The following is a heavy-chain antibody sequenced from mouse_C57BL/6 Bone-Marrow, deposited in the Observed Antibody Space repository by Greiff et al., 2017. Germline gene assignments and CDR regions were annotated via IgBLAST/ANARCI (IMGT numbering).Heavy chain of an antibody. D-gene: IGHD3-3*01. CDR2: IYPRRGNT. Sequence: VQLQQSGAELARPGASVKLSCKASGYTFTRYGISWVKQRTGQGLEWIGEIYPRRGNTYYNEKFKGTATLTADKSSSTPYMALRSLTSEDSAFYYCAQPGTDYFDYWGQGTTRTVSS. V-gene: IGHV1-81*01. CDR1: GYTFTRYG. J-gene: IGHJ2*01. CDR3: AQPGTDYFDY.